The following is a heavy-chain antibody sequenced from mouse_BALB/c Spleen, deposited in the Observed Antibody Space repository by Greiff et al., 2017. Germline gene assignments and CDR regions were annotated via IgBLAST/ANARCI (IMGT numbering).Heavy chain of an antibody. V-gene: IGHV2-6-7*01. J-gene: IGHJ4*01. CDR1: GFSLTGYG. Sequence: VQLQESGPGLVAPSQSLSITCTVSGFSLTGYGVNWVRQPPGKGLEWLGMIWGDGSTDYNSALKSRLSISKDNSKSQAFVKMNSLQTDDTARYYCARDPHYGNYSYAMDYWGQGTSVTVSS. CDR3: ARDPHYGNYSYAMDY. CDR2: IWGDGST. D-gene: IGHD2-1*01.